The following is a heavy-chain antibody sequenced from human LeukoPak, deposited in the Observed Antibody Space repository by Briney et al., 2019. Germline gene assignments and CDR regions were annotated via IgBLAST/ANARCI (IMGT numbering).Heavy chain of an antibody. J-gene: IGHJ4*02. D-gene: IGHD3-10*01. V-gene: IGHV4-38-2*01. CDR3: ARTQWFGELLFDY. CDR2: IYHSGST. CDR1: GYSISSGYY. Sequence: SETLSLTCAVSGYSISSGYYWGWIRQPPGKGLEWIGSIYHSGSTYYNPSLKSRVTISVDTSKNQFSLKLGSVTAADTAVYYCARTQWFGELLFDYWGQGTLVTVSS.